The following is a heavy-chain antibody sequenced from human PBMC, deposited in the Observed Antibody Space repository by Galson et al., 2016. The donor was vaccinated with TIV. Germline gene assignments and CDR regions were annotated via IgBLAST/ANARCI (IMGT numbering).Heavy chain of an antibody. D-gene: IGHD2-15*01. V-gene: IGHV1-69*05. CDR3: ARDIPCGGSCYFFDD. Sequence: SVKVSCKASGGIFNNYAINWVRQAPGRGLEWMGGILPISVTTNYAQTFQGRVTISTDESTSTVYMELTSLRSEDTAVYFCARDIPCGGSCYFFDDWSQGTLVTVSS. J-gene: IGHJ4*02. CDR1: GGIFNNYA. CDR2: ILPISVTT.